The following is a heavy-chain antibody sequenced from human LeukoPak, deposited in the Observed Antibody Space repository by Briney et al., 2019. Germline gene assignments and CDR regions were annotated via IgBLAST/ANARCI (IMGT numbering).Heavy chain of an antibody. V-gene: IGHV3-21*01. CDR2: ISSTSTYT. J-gene: IGHJ4*02. CDR3: AKIAVSGSWFFDY. D-gene: IGHD6-19*01. Sequence: PGGSLRLSCAASGFTFSNHGMSWLRQAPGKGLEWVSSISSTSTYTYYADSVKGRFSISRDNAKNSLYLEMNSLRAEDTGLYYCAKIAVSGSWFFDYWGQGTLVTVSS. CDR1: GFTFSNHG.